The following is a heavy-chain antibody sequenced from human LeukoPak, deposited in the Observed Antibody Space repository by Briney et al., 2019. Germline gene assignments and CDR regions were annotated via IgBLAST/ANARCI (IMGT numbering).Heavy chain of an antibody. CDR3: SRDPWVVTPVQEVDC. J-gene: IGHJ4*02. Sequence: PGGSLRLSCAASGFTFSSYSMNWVRQAPGKGLEWVSYISSSSSIYYADSVKGRFTISRDNAKNSLYLQMNSLRAEDTAMYYCSRDPWVVTPVQEVDCWGQGTLVTVSS. V-gene: IGHV3-48*04. CDR1: GFTFSSYS. D-gene: IGHD4-23*01. CDR2: ISSSSSI.